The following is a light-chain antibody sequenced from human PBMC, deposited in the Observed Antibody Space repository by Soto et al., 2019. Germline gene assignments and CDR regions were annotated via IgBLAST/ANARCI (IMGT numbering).Light chain of an antibody. V-gene: IGKV3-20*01. CDR3: QQYGSSPLT. Sequence: DIVLAQSPGTLSLSPGERAALSCGASQSVSNNFLAWYQQRPGQAPRLLISGASSRATGAPDRFSGSGSGTDSTLTITRVEPEDFAVYYCQQYGSSPLTFGGGTKVDIK. CDR2: GAS. CDR1: QSVSNNF. J-gene: IGKJ4*01.